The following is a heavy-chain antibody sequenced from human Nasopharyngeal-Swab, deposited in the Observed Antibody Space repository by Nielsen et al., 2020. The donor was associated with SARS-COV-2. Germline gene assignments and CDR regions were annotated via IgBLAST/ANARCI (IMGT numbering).Heavy chain of an antibody. CDR1: GHTFTSYY. J-gene: IGHJ5*02. CDR2: INPSAGST. Sequence: ASVKVSCKASGHTFTSYYIHWVRQAPGQGLEWMGIINPSAGSTSYAQKFQGRVTMTRDTSTSTVSMELSSLRSEDTAVYYCAREDIGVVPVAMGYNWFDPWGQGTLVTVSS. V-gene: IGHV1-46*01. D-gene: IGHD2-2*01. CDR3: AREDIGVVPVAMGYNWFDP.